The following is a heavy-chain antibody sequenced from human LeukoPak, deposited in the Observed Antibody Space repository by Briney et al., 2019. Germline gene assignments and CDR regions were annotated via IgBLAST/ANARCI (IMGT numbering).Heavy chain of an antibody. CDR3: ARDRVLGCLDF. J-gene: IGHJ4*02. CDR2: ISSSSSYI. CDR1: GFTFSDYY. Sequence: GGSLRLSCAASGFTFSDYYMSWIRQAPGKGLEWVSSISSSSSYIYYADSVKGRFTISRDNAKNSLYLQMNSLRAENTAVYYCARDRVLGCLDFWGQGTLVTVSS. D-gene: IGHD3-16*01. V-gene: IGHV3-11*06.